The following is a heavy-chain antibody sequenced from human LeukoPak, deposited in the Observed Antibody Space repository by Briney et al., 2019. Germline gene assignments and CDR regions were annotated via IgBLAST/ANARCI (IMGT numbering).Heavy chain of an antibody. Sequence: SSETLSLTCTVSGGSISSSSYYWGWIRQPPGKGLEWIGSIYYSGSTYYNPSLKSRVTISVDTSKNQFSLKLSSVTAADTAVYYCARGLRYDILTERYYYYMDVWGKGTTVTISS. J-gene: IGHJ6*03. CDR2: IYYSGST. CDR1: GGSISSSSYY. CDR3: ARGLRYDILTERYYYYMDV. D-gene: IGHD3-9*01. V-gene: IGHV4-39*07.